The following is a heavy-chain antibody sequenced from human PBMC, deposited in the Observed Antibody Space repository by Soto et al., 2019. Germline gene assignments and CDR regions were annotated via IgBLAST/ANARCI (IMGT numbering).Heavy chain of an antibody. CDR1: GFTFSNAW. Sequence: GGSLRLSCAASGFTFSNAWMSWVRQAPGKGLEWVGRIKSKTDGGTTDYAAPVKGRFTISRDDSKNTLYLQMNSLKTEDTAVYYCTAPDYYGSGILKGWYDAFDIWGQGTMVTVSS. D-gene: IGHD3-10*01. J-gene: IGHJ3*02. CDR2: IKSKTDGGTT. V-gene: IGHV3-15*01. CDR3: TAPDYYGSGILKGWYDAFDI.